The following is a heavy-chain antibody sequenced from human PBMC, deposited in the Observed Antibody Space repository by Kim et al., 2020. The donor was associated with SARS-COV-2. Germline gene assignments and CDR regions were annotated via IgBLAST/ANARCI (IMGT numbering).Heavy chain of an antibody. CDR3: ARAAYCGGDCYPRFDY. D-gene: IGHD2-21*02. J-gene: IGHJ4*02. Sequence: SLKSRVTISVDTSKNQFSLKLSSVTAADTAVYYCARAAYCGGDCYPRFDYWGQGTLVTVSS. V-gene: IGHV4-34*01.